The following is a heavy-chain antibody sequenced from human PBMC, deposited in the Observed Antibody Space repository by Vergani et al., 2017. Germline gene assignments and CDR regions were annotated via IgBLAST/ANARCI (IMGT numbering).Heavy chain of an antibody. CDR2: INPSGGST. Sequence: QVQLVQSGAEVKKPGASVKVSCKASGYPFTSYYMHWVRQAPGQGLEWMGIINPSGGSTSYAQKSQGRFTMTRDTSTSTVYMELSSLRSEDPAVYNCARSQMVAAEGGIDYWGQGTLVTVSS. CDR1: GYPFTSYY. J-gene: IGHJ4*02. V-gene: IGHV1-46*03. D-gene: IGHD2-15*01. CDR3: ARSQMVAAEGGIDY.